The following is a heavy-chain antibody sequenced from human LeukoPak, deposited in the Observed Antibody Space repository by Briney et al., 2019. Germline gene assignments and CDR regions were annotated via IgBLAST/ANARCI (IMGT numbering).Heavy chain of an antibody. J-gene: IGHJ4*02. CDR2: ISYDGSNK. CDR3: ARDDPYYYDSSGYCDY. D-gene: IGHD3-22*01. CDR1: GFTFSSYA. V-gene: IGHV3-30*04. Sequence: PGRSLRLSCAASGFTFSSYAMHWVRQAPGKGLEWVAVISYDGSNKYYADSVKGRFTISRDNAKNSLYLQMNSLRAEDTAVYYCARDDPYYYDSSGYCDYWGQGTLVTVSS.